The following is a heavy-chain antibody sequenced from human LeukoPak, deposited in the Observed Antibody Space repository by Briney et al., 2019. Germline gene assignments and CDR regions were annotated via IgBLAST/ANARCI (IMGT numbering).Heavy chain of an antibody. CDR2: ISAYNGNT. J-gene: IGHJ4*02. CDR3: ARPRWGVDYGDFGTFDY. D-gene: IGHD4-17*01. Sequence: GASVKVSCKASGGTFSSYAISWVRQAPGQGLEWMGWISAYNGNTNYAQKLQGRVTMTTDTSTSTAYMELRSLRSDDTAVYYCARPRWGVDYGDFGTFDYWGQGTLVTVSS. V-gene: IGHV1-18*01. CDR1: GGTFSSYA.